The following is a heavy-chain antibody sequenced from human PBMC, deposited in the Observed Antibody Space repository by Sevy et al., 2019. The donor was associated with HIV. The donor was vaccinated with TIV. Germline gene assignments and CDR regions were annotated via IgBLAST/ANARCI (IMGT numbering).Heavy chain of an antibody. CDR3: ARYGRIPVAGHTWFDP. CDR1: GFTFIAFG. CDR2: ISGGGAAT. D-gene: IGHD6-19*01. V-gene: IGHV3-23*01. Sequence: GSLRLSCSASGFTFIAFGMTWVRQAPGKGLEWGSGISGGGAATAYADSVKGRFTISRDNSKNTLYLQMNSLTAADTAVYYCARYGRIPVAGHTWFDPWGLGTLVTVSS. J-gene: IGHJ5*02.